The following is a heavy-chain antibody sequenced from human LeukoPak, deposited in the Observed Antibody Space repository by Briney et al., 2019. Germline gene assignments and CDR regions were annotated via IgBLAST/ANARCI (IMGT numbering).Heavy chain of an antibody. CDR2: IKQDGSEK. CDR1: VFTFSIYC. D-gene: IGHD6-19*01. V-gene: IGHV3-7*03. J-gene: IGHJ4*02. Sequence: GGSLRLSCAASVFTFSIYCMSCVRDAPEGGGESVANIKQDGSEKYYVDTVKGRFIISRDNAKNSLYLQISSLRAEDTALCYCAREDRYSSGWSPLGCYDYWGQGTLVTVSS. CDR3: AREDRYSSGWSPLGCYDY.